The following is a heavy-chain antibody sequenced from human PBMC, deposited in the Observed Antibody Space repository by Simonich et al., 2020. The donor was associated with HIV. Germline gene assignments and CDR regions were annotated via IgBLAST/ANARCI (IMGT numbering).Heavy chain of an antibody. D-gene: IGHD1-26*01. J-gene: IGHJ5*02. CDR3: ARGPAPKWEVQWGPNWFDP. Sequence: QVQLQASGPRLVKPSETLSLTCAVSGYSISSGFYWGWIRQPPGKGLEWIGSFHVGSTYYNPSLMGLVTIAVDTAKIQLSLKLTSVTAADTAVYYCARGPAPKWEVQWGPNWFDPWGQGTLVTVSS. V-gene: IGHV4-38-2*01. CDR1: GYSISSGFY. CDR2: FHVGST.